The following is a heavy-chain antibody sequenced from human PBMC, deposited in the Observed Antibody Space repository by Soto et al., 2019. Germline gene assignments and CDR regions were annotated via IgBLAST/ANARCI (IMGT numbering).Heavy chain of an antibody. D-gene: IGHD3-16*02. J-gene: IGHJ4*02. CDR1: GFTFSSYS. CDR3: GKRALSYAGEFDN. CDR2: ISGRDDST. V-gene: IGHV3-23*01. Sequence: EVQLLESGGGLVQPGGSLRLSCAASGFTFSSYSMGWVRQAPGKGLEWVSAISGRDDSTYHADSVRGRFTISRDNSKNTLYLQMSSLRVEDTAIYYCGKRALSYAGEFDNWGQGTLVTVSS.